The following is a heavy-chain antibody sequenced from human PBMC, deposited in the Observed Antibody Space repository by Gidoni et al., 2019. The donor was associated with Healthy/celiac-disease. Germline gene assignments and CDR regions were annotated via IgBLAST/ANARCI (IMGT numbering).Heavy chain of an antibody. V-gene: IGHV5-51*01. J-gene: IGHJ4*02. CDR1: GYSFTSYW. Sequence: EVQLVQSGAAVKKPGASLKISCKGSGYSFTSYWPGWVRQMPGKGLEWMGIIYPGDSETRYSSSMKGQVTIAADKSISTAYLQWSSMKASDTAMYYCARVVGATRLFDYWGQGTLVTVSS. CDR3: ARVVGATRLFDY. D-gene: IGHD1-26*01. CDR2: IYPGDSET.